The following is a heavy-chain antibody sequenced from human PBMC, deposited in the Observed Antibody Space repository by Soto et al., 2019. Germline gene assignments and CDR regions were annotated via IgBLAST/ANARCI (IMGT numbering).Heavy chain of an antibody. V-gene: IGHV4-31*03. CDR1: GGSISSAAYY. D-gene: IGHD2-2*02. J-gene: IGHJ4*02. Sequence: QVQLQESGPGLVKPSQTLSLTCTVSGGSISSAAYYWGWIRQHPGKGLEWIGYFSHSGSTYYNPSLKSRVIISVDTSKNQFSLSLTSVTAGDTAVYYCAREYTYGSTFFDCWGQRALVTVSS. CDR3: AREYTYGSTFFDC. CDR2: FSHSGST.